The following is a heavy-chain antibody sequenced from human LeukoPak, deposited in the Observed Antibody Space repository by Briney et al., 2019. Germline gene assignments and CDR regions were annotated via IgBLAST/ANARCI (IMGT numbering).Heavy chain of an antibody. Sequence: PGRSLRLSCAASGFPFSNYAMHWVRQAPGKGLEWVAVIWNDGRNKYYADSVKGQFTISRDNSKNTLYLQMNSLRAEDTAIYYCARDPSQLLHLDYWAQGTLVTVSS. CDR2: IWNDGRNK. D-gene: IGHD2-2*01. V-gene: IGHV3-33*01. CDR1: GFPFSNYA. CDR3: ARDPSQLLHLDY. J-gene: IGHJ4*02.